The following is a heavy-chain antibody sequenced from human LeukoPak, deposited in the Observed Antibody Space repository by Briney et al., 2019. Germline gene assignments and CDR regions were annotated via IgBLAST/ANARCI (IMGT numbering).Heavy chain of an antibody. D-gene: IGHD5-24*01. Sequence: GRSLRLSCAASGFTFSRVAMHWVRQAPGKGLGWVAIIWDDGSETLYADSVRGRFTISRDNSKNMLYLQMSSLRAEDTAVYYCANTRDRGGYILDFWGQGTLVTVSS. CDR1: GFTFSRVA. J-gene: IGHJ4*02. CDR3: ANTRDRGGYILDF. CDR2: IWDDGSET. V-gene: IGHV3-33*06.